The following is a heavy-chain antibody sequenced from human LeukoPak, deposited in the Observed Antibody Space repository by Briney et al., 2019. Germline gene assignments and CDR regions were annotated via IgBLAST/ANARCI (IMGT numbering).Heavy chain of an antibody. CDR1: GYTFTSYE. CDR2: MNPNSGDT. V-gene: IGHV1-8*01. Sequence: ASVTVSCKASGYTFTSYEINWVRQATGQGLEWMGWMNPNSGDTAYAQKFQGRITMTRSTSISTAYMELSSLRSEDTAVYYCARGLGTYDSSELTWPMISFWGQGTLVTVSS. D-gene: IGHD3-22*01. J-gene: IGHJ4*02. CDR3: ARGLGTYDSSELTWPMISF.